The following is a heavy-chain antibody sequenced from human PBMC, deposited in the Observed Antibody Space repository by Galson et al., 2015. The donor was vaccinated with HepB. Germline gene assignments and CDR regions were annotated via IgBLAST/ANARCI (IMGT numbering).Heavy chain of an antibody. CDR2: IYYSGST. D-gene: IGHD3-22*01. CDR3: ARAVVPYYYDSSGYRAYFGY. V-gene: IGHV4-59*12. CDR1: GGSISSYY. Sequence: ETLSLTCTVSGGSISSYYWSWIRQPPGKGLEWIGYIYYSGSTNYNPSLKSRVTISVDTSKNQFSLKLSSVTAADTAVYYCARAVVPYYYDSSGYRAYFGYWGQGTLVTVSS. J-gene: IGHJ4*02.